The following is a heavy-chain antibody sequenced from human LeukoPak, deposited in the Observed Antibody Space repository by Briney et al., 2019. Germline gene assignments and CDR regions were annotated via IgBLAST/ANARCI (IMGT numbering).Heavy chain of an antibody. CDR2: IKPDGREK. D-gene: IGHD3-22*01. V-gene: IGHV3-7*01. J-gene: IGHJ4*02. CDR1: GFSFSGTW. CDR3: TSDLNHDSGG. Sequence: PGGSLTLSCATSGFSFSGTWMPWVRPAPRKGVDCVANIKPDGREKYYIDSAKGRLTVYRDNAKNSLYLQTNSLRVEDTDIYYCTSDLNHDSGGWVQGTLVTVSS.